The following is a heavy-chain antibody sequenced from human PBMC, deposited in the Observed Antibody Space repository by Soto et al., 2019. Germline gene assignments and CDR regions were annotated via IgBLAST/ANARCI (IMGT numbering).Heavy chain of an antibody. CDR3: ARHPPYDFWSGHNLDY. CDR2: IDPSDSYT. CDR1: GYSFTSYW. J-gene: IGHJ4*02. V-gene: IGHV5-10-1*01. D-gene: IGHD3-3*01. Sequence: GESLKISCKGSGYSFTSYWIGWVRQMPGKGLEWMGRIDPSDSYTNYSPSFQGHVTISADKSISTAYLQWSSLKASDTAMYYCARHPPYDFWSGHNLDYWGQGTLVTVSS.